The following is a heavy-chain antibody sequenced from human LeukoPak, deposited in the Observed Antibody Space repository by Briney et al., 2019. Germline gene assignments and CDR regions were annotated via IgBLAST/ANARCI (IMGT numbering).Heavy chain of an antibody. CDR3: ARGPQLRYFDWLTSPTFEY. CDR2: INPNSGGT. D-gene: IGHD3-9*01. J-gene: IGHJ4*02. CDR1: GYTFTGYY. Sequence: ASVKVSCKASGYTFTGYYMHWVRQAPGQGLEWMGWINPNSGGTNYAQKFQGRVTMTRDTSISTAYMELSRLRSDDTAVYYCARGPQLRYFDWLTSPTFEYWGQGTLVIVSS. V-gene: IGHV1-2*02.